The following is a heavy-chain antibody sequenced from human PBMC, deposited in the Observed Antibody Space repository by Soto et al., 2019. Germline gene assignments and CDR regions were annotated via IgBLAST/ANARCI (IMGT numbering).Heavy chain of an antibody. CDR3: ARDSTTGDY. J-gene: IGHJ4*02. V-gene: IGHV1-2*02. CDR2: INPNSGGT. D-gene: IGHD4-17*01. CDR1: GYTFTGYY. Sequence: QVQLVQSGAEVKKPVASVKVSYQTSGYTFTGYYMHWVRQAPGQGLEWMGWINPNSGGTNYAQKFQGRVTMTRDTYLSTAYMELSSLRSDDTAVYFCARDSTTGDYWGQGTLVTVSS.